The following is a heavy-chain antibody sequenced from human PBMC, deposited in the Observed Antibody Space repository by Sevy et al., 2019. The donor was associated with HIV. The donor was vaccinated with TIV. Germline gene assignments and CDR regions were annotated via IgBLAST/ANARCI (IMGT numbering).Heavy chain of an antibody. CDR2: IYYSGST. J-gene: IGHJ4*02. Sequence: SETLSLTCTVSGGSISSGGYYWSWLRQHPGKGLEWIGYIYYSGSTYYNPSLKSRVTISVDTSKNQFSLRLSSVTAADTAVYYCARAGEVLLWFGAFYYWGQGTLVTVSS. CDR3: ARAGEVLLWFGAFYY. CDR1: GGSISSGGYY. V-gene: IGHV4-31*03. D-gene: IGHD3-10*01.